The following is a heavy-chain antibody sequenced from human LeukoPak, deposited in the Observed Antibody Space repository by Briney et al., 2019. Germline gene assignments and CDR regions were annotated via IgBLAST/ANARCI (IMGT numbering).Heavy chain of an antibody. CDR1: GGSFSGYN. Sequence: SETLSLTSAVYGGSFSGYNWSWMRQPPGKGLEGIGELNHSGSTNYNPSLKSRVTISVDTSKYRFSLKLSSGTAADTAVYYCAGGRQEVSLIVVVMTAVSYYLDVWGKGTTVTVS. V-gene: IGHV4-34*01. J-gene: IGHJ6*03. D-gene: IGHD3-22*01. CDR3: AGGRQEVSLIVVVMTAVSYYLDV. CDR2: LNHSGST.